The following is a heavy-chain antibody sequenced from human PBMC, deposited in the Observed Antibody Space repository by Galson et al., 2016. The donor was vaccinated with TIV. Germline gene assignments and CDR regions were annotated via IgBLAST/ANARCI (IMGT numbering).Heavy chain of an antibody. CDR1: GFSLNTDGMC. D-gene: IGHD3-22*01. J-gene: IGHJ4*02. Sequence: PALVKPTQTLTLTCTFSGFSLNTDGMCVNWIRQPPGKALEWLARIDWDDDKSYSPSLKPRLTISKDTSKNQVVLTMTNMDPVDTATYYCARISGYYDSSGHYIPRSFDYWGQGALVTVSS. CDR3: ARISGYYDSSGHYIPRSFDY. V-gene: IGHV2-70*11. CDR2: IDWDDDK.